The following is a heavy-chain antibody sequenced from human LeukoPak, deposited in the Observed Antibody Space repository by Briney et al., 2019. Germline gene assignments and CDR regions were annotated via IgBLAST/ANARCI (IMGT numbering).Heavy chain of an antibody. V-gene: IGHV5-51*01. CDR3: ERWWTVVSPEGVDY. J-gene: IGHJ4*02. D-gene: IGHD4-23*01. CDR1: GYSFTSYW. Sequence: LGESLKISCKGGGYSFTSYWIAWVRQMPGKGLEWMGIIYPGDSDTRYSPSFQGQVTISADKSISTAYLQRSSLKASNTAMYYCERWWTVVSPEGVDYWGQGTLVTVSS. CDR2: IYPGDSDT.